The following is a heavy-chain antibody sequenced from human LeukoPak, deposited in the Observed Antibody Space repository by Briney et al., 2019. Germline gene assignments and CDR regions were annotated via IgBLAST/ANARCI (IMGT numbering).Heavy chain of an antibody. D-gene: IGHD5-12*01. CDR2: IYHSGST. J-gene: IGHJ4*02. V-gene: IGHV4-38-2*01. CDR3: ARNIGASRGY. Sequence: SETLSLTCAVSGYSISSGYYWGWIRQPPGKGLEWIGSIYHSGSTYYNPSLKSRVTISVDTSKNQFSLKLSSVTAADTAVYYCARNIGASRGYWGQGNLVTVSS. CDR1: GYSISSGYY.